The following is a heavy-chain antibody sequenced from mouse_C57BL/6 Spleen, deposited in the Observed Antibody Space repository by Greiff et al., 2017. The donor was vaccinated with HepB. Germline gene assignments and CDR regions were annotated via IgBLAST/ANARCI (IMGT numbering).Heavy chain of an antibody. CDR1: GYTFTDYN. CDR2: INPNNGGT. J-gene: IGHJ3*01. CDR3: ARHYYYGSSPAWFAY. Sequence: EVQLQQSGPELVKPGASVKMSCKASGYTFTDYNMHWVKQSHGKSLEWIGYINPNNGGTSYNKKLKGKATLTVNKSSSTAYMELRSLTSEDSAVYYCARHYYYGSSPAWFAYWGQGTLVTVSA. V-gene: IGHV1-22*01. D-gene: IGHD1-1*01.